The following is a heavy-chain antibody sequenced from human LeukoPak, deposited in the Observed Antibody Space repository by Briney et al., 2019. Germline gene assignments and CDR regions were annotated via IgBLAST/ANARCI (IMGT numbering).Heavy chain of an antibody. CDR2: IYHSGST. V-gene: IGHV4-38-2*02. CDR1: GYSISSGYY. Sequence: PSETLSLTCTVSGYSISSGYYGGWSRQPPGKGLEWIGSIYHSGSTYYNPSLKSRVTISVDTSKNQFSLKLSSVTAADTAVYYCARGSRQLAQYGAYYFDYWGQGTLVTVSS. D-gene: IGHD6-6*01. J-gene: IGHJ4*02. CDR3: ARGSRQLAQYGAYYFDY.